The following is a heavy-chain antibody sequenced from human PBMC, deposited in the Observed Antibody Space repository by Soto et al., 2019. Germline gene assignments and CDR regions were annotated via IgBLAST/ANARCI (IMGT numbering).Heavy chain of an antibody. CDR3: ARDRLMATAGTTRHYFGLDV. CDR2: IYYSGST. Sequence: SETLSLTCTVSGGSIRSGGYYWSWVRQSPRRGLEWIGNIYYSGSTYYNPSLKSRLTISVDTSKNQFSLNLSSVTASDTAVYYCARDRLMATAGTTRHYFGLDVWGQGTTVTVSS. CDR1: GGSIRSGGYY. J-gene: IGHJ6*02. V-gene: IGHV4-31*03. D-gene: IGHD5-18*01.